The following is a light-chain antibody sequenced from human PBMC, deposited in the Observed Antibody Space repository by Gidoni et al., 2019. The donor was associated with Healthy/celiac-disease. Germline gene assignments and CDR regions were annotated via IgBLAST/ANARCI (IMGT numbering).Light chain of an antibody. CDR2: DAS. J-gene: IGKJ4*01. V-gene: IGKV3-11*01. Sequence: EIVLTQSPATLSLSPGERATLSCTASQRVSSYLAWYQQKPGQAPRLLIYDASNRATGIPARFSGSGSGTDFTLTISSLEPEDFAVYYCQQRSNWPPALTFGGGTKVEIK. CDR1: QRVSSY. CDR3: QQRSNWPPALT.